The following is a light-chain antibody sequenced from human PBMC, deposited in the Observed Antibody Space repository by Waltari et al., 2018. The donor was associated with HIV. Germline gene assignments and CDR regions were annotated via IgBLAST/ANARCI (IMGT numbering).Light chain of an antibody. V-gene: IGKV4-1*01. Sequence: DIVMTQSPDSLAVSLGETVSINCKSSRTVLYHSDNKNYLAWYQHKPGQAPRVLISWASTRAVMVPSSIPALGVPERFSGSGSGTNLSLTISGLQEDDVAIYYCQQYFSLPPTFGGGTRVQRK. CDR1: RTVLYHSDNKNY. CDR2: WAS. J-gene: IGKJ4*01. CDR3: QQYFSLPPT.